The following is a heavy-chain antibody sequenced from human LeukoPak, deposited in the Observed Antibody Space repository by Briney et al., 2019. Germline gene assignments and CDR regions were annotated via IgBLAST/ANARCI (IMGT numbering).Heavy chain of an antibody. V-gene: IGHV4-38-2*02. J-gene: IGHJ4*02. D-gene: IGHD1/OR15-1a*01. CDR1: GYSISSGYY. CDR2: IYYSGST. CDR3: ARVSGLNNFDS. Sequence: SETLSLTCTVSGYSISSGYYWGWIRQPPGKGLEWIGSIYYSGSTYYNPSLKSRVTISVDTSKNQFSLRLSSVSAADTAIYYCARVSGLNNFDSWGQGTLVTVSS.